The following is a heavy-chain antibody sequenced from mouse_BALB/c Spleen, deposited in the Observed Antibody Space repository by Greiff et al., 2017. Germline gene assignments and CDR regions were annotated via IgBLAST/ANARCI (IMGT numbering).Heavy chain of an antibody. D-gene: IGHD1-1*01. J-gene: IGHJ2*01. CDR2: IDPANGNT. V-gene: IGHV14-3*02. CDR3: ANYGSSDY. Sequence: EVKLQESGAELVKPGASVKLSCTASGFNIKDTYMHWVKQRPEQGLEWIGRIDPANGNTKYDPKFQGKATITADTSSNTAYLQLSSLTSEDTAVYYCANYGSSDYWGQGTTLTVSS. CDR1: GFNIKDTY.